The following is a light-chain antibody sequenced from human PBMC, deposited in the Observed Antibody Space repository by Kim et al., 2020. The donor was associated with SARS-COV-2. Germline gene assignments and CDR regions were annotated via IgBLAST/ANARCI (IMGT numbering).Light chain of an antibody. V-gene: IGLV3-27*01. CDR2: KDT. CDR3: YSVADSVGV. J-gene: IGLJ3*02. Sequence: SVSPGQPARINCSGDVLPKKFARWFQQKPGQAPVLVIYKDTERPSGIPERFSGSSSGTTVTLTITGAQVEDEADYYCYSVADSVGVFGGGTQLTVL. CDR1: VLPKKF.